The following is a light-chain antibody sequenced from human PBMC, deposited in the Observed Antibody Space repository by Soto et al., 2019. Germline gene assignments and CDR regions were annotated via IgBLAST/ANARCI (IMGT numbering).Light chain of an antibody. CDR2: AVS. Sequence: QSVLTQPASVSGSPGQSITISCTGTGSDVGGYNYVSWYQQHPGMAPKLMIYAVSNRPSGVSNRFSGSKSGNTASLTISGLQAEDEAHYYCSSYASSSSPYVVFGGGTKLTVL. CDR3: SSYASSSSPYVV. CDR1: GSDVGGYNY. J-gene: IGLJ2*01. V-gene: IGLV2-14*01.